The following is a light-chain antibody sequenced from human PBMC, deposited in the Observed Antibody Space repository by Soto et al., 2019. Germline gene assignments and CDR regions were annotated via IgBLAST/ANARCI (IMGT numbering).Light chain of an antibody. J-gene: IGKJ2*01. CDR1: QSIGGW. CDR3: QHYHSYPYT. Sequence: DIQKNMSPSHLSASAGGTVTITCRASQSIGGWLAWYQQRPGKAPRLLIYDAYSVESGVPSRFSGSRSGTKFTLAIRSLQPEDFATYDGQHYHSYPYTVGQGTKVDI. V-gene: IGKV1-5*01. CDR2: DAY.